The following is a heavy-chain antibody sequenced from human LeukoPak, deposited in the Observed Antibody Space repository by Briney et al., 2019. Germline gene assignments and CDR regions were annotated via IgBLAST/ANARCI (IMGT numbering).Heavy chain of an antibody. CDR1: GYSFTTYW. CDR2: IYPGDSDT. CDR3: AIYYYDSSGYYYVDY. J-gene: IGHJ4*02. D-gene: IGHD3-22*01. Sequence: GESLKISCKASGYSFTTYWIGWVRQMPGKGLEWMGIIYPGDSDTRYSPSFQGQVTISADKSISTAYLQWSSLKASDTAMYYCAIYYYDSSGYYYVDYWGQGTLVTVSS. V-gene: IGHV5-51*01.